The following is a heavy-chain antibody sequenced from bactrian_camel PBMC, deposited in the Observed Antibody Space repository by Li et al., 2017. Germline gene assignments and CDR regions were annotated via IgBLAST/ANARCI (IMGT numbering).Heavy chain of an antibody. CDR2: INSGGGST. D-gene: IGHD5*01. Sequence: HVQLVESGGGLVQPGGSLRLSCEASGFTFSPWWMYWVRQAPGKGLEWVSAINSGGGSTYYADSVKGRFTISRDNAKNTVYLQLNSLRTEDMAMYYCAKAPTTGWVLAQPFGYWGQGTQVTVS. CDR1: GFTFSPWW. CDR3: AKAPTTGWVLAQPFGY. J-gene: IGHJ6*01. V-gene: IGHV3S1*01.